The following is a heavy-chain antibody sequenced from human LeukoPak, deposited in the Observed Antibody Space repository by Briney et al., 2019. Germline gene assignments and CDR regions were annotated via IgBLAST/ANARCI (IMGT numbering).Heavy chain of an antibody. V-gene: IGHV3-33*01. CDR2: IWYDGSNK. Sequence: GRSLRLSCAASGFTFSSYGMHWVRQAPGKGLEWVAVIWYDGSNKYYADSVKGRFTISRDNSKNTLYLQMNSLRAEDTAVYYCARRQGIAAAGRVYYGMDVWGQGTTVTVSS. D-gene: IGHD6-13*01. CDR1: GFTFSSYG. J-gene: IGHJ6*02. CDR3: ARRQGIAAAGRVYYGMDV.